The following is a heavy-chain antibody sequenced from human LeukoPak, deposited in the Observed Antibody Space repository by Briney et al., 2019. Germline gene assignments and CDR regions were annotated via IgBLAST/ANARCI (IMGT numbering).Heavy chain of an antibody. CDR2: IIPMFGTA. CDR1: GGTFSSYA. CDR3: ARDRYYDFWSGSHYFDY. V-gene: IGHV1-69*06. J-gene: IGHJ4*02. Sequence: GASVKVSCKASGGTFSSYAISWVRQAPGQGLEWMGVIIPMFGTANYAQKFQGRVTITADKSTTTAYMEPSSLRSVDTAMYYCARDRYYDFWSGSHYFDYWGQGTLVTVSS. D-gene: IGHD3-3*01.